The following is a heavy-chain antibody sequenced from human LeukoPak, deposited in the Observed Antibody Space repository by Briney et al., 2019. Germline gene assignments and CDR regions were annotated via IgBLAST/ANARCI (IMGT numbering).Heavy chain of an antibody. D-gene: IGHD2-15*01. CDR1: GFTFSDYG. J-gene: IGHJ3*02. Sequence: GGSLRLSCTASGFTFSDYGVNWFRQAPGEGLEWVAFIRSKPYGGTTEYAASVKGRFSISRDDSTSIVYLQMNSLKTEDTALYYCSRTRISGIDGFDIWGQGTMVTVSS. CDR3: SRTRISGIDGFDI. V-gene: IGHV3-49*03. CDR2: IRSKPYGGTT.